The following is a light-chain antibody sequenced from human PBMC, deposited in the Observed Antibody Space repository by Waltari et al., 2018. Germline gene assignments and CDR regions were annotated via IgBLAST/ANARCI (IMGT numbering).Light chain of an antibody. V-gene: IGKV3-20*01. CDR2: GAS. CDR3: QHYVRLPVT. CDR1: QSVGGT. J-gene: IGKJ1*01. Sequence: EIVLTQSPGTLSLSPGERATLSCWASQSVGGTLAWYQQKPGQAPRLLIYGASSRATGIPDRFSGSGSGTVFSLSISRLGPEDSAVYYCQHYVRLPVTFGQGTKVEIK.